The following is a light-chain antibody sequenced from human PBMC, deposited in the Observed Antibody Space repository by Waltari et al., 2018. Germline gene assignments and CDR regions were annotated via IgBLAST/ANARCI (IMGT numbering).Light chain of an antibody. CDR2: DVS. V-gene: IGLV2-14*01. Sequence: QSALTQPASASGSPGQSITLSCTGSMNDIGFFHYVSWYQHHPGQAPKLLIYDVSNRPSGVSSRFSGSKSGSTASLAISGLQTEDEADYYCCSYTGTDTYVFGTGTKVTVL. CDR1: MNDIGFFHY. CDR3: CSYTGTDTYV. J-gene: IGLJ1*01.